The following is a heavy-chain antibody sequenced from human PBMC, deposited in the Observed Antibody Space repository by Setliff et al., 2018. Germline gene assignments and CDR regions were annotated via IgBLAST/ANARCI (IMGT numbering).Heavy chain of an antibody. D-gene: IGHD5-12*01. CDR2: INYYGSIFDDGTTYST. J-gene: IGHJ2*01. Sequence: NPSETLSLTCTVSGGSISNSTFYWGWIRQPPGKGLEWIGSINYYGSIFDDGTTYSTYYNPSLKSRATISIDTSKSQFSLKLSSMTAADTALYYCARNPDLLQYSFDLWGRGTLVTVSS. V-gene: IGHV4-39*07. CDR1: GGSISNSTFY. CDR3: ARNPDLLQYSFDL.